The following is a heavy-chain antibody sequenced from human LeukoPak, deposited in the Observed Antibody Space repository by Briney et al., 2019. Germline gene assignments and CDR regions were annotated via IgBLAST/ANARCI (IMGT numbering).Heavy chain of an antibody. CDR3: AKESSLLRGPTVIYYFDF. V-gene: IGHV3-23*01. Sequence: GGSLRLSCAASDFTFSTYGMSWVRQAPGKGLEWVSSISGGGGSTYYADSVKGRFTISRDNSKNTLYLQMNSLRAEGTAIYYCAKESSLLRGPTVIYYFDFWGQGTLVTVS. J-gene: IGHJ4*02. D-gene: IGHD3-10*01. CDR2: ISGGGGST. CDR1: DFTFSTYG.